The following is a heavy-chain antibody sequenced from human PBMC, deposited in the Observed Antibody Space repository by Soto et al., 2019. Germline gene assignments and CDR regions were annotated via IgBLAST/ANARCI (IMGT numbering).Heavy chain of an antibody. V-gene: IGHV1-2*04. CDR1: GYTFTGYS. CDR2: INPNSGGT. D-gene: IGHD2-2*01. CDR3: ARDLVVPAASPDYYHYGMDV. J-gene: IGHJ6*02. Sequence: ASVKVSCKACGYTFTGYSMHWVRQAPAQGLEWMGWINPNSGGTNYAQKFQGWVTMPRDTSISTAYMELSRVRSDDTAVYYWARDLVVPAASPDYYHYGMDVWGQGTTVTVSS.